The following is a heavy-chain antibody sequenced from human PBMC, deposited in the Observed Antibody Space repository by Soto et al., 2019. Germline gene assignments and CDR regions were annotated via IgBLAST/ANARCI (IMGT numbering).Heavy chain of an antibody. Sequence: SQTLSLTCAISGDSVSSNSAAWNWIRQSPSRGLEWLGRTYYRSKWYNDYAVSVKSRITINPDTSKNQFSLQLNSVTPEDTAVYYCARDFGSIPVVGLYYYGMDVWGQGTTVTVPS. CDR3: ARDFGSIPVVGLYYYGMDV. CDR1: GDSVSSNSAA. J-gene: IGHJ6*02. D-gene: IGHD3-10*01. V-gene: IGHV6-1*01. CDR2: TYYRSKWYN.